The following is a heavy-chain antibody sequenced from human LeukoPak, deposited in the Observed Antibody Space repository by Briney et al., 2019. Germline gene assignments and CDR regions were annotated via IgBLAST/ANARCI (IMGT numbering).Heavy chain of an antibody. CDR1: GYTFTSYG. CDR2: ISAYNGNT. CDR3: ARDPGRWFFDY. Sequence: ASVTASFKASGYTFTSYGISWVRQAPGQGLEWMGWISAYNGNTNYAQKLQGRVTMTTDTSTSTAYMELRSLRSDDTAVYYCARDPGRWFFDYWGQGTLVTVSS. D-gene: IGHD2-15*01. V-gene: IGHV1-18*01. J-gene: IGHJ4*02.